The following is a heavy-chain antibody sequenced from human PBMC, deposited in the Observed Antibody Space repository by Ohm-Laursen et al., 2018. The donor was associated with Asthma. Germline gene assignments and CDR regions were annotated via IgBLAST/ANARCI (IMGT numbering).Heavy chain of an antibody. CDR3: AKDGGLLVVVTSFLDY. V-gene: IGHV3-30-3*01. J-gene: IGHJ4*02. D-gene: IGHD2-21*02. CDR1: GFTFSSYA. CDR2: ISYDGSNK. Sequence: SLRLSCAATGFTFSSYAMHWVRQAPGKGLEWVAVISYDGSNKYYADSVKGRFTISRDNSKNTLYLQMNSLRAEDTAVYYCAKDGGLLVVVTSFLDYWGQGTLVTVSS.